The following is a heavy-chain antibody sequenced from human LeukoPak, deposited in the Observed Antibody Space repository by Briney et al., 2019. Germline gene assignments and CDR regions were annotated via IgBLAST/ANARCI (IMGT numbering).Heavy chain of an antibody. CDR2: IKEDGSEK. CDR3: VRDYVWESHRQFDY. V-gene: IGHV3-7*01. CDR1: GFIFSNYG. Sequence: GGSLRLSCAASGFIFSNYGMSWVRQAPGKGLEWVANIKEDGSEKKYVDSVKGRFTVSRDNVKNALFMQMNSLKVEDTAVYYCVRDYVWESHRQFDYWGQGTMVTVSS. D-gene: IGHD3-16*01. J-gene: IGHJ4*02.